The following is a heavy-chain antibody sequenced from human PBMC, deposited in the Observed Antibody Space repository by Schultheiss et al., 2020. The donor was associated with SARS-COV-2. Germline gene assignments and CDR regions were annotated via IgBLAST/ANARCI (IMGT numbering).Heavy chain of an antibody. CDR2: ISYDGSNK. V-gene: IGHV3-30*01. J-gene: IGHJ6*02. CDR1: GFTFSSYA. D-gene: IGHD3-10*01. Sequence: GGSLRLSCAASGFTFSSYAMHWVRQAPGKGLEWVAVISYDGSNKFYADSVKGRFTISRDNSKNTLYLQMNSLRTEDTAVYYCARDDGSGSYFAYYGMDVWGQGTTVTVSS. CDR3: ARDDGSGSYFAYYGMDV.